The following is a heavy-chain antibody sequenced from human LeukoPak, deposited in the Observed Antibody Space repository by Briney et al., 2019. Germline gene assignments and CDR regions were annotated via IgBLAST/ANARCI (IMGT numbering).Heavy chain of an antibody. J-gene: IGHJ2*01. V-gene: IGHV3-23*01. CDR1: GFTFYSYA. Sequence: GGSLRLSCVASGFTFYSYAMTWVRQAPGKGLEWVSAISGSGGSTYYADSVKGRFTISRDNSKNTLYLQMNSLRAEDTAVYYCAKQGYSYGLWYFDLWGRGTLVTVSS. CDR3: AKQGYSYGLWYFDL. CDR2: ISGSGGST. D-gene: IGHD5-18*01.